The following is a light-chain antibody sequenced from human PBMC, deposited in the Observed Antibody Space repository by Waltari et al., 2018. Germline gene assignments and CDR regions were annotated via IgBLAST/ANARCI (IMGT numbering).Light chain of an antibody. J-gene: IGKJ4*01. CDR3: QQRSDWPRLT. CDR1: QSVDSY. CDR2: EAS. V-gene: IGKV3-11*01. Sequence: EIVLTQSHATLSLSPGERATLSCRASQSVDSYLAWYQQKPGQAPRLLIYEASNRATGIPARFSGSGSGTDFTLTITSLEPEDFAVYYCQQRSDWPRLTFGGGTKVEIK.